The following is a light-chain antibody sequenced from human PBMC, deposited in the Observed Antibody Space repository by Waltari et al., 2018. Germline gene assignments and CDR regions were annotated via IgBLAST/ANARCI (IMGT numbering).Light chain of an antibody. Sequence: QSALTQPASVSGSPGQSISISCTGTSRDVGGSNFVFWYQRPPGKAPKLIIDDVGNLVSGVSNRFSCSKSGNTASIFISWLQADGEAYYYCCSYTRSGSLVFGGGTKLTVL. CDR3: CSYTRSGSLV. V-gene: IGLV2-14*03. CDR2: DVG. CDR1: SRDVGGSNF. J-gene: IGLJ2*01.